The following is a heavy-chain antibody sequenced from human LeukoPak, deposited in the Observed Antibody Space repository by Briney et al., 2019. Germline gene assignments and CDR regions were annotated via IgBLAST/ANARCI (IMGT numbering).Heavy chain of an antibody. CDR2: INPNSGGT. Sequence: ASVKVSCKASGYTFTDYYMHWVRQAPGQGLEWMGWINPNSGGTNYAQKFQGRVTMTSDTSISTHYMELSRLRSGDTAFYYCARGEYRYGHDYWGQGSLVTVSS. V-gene: IGHV1-2*02. J-gene: IGHJ4*02. CDR1: GYTFTDYY. D-gene: IGHD5-18*01. CDR3: ARGEYRYGHDY.